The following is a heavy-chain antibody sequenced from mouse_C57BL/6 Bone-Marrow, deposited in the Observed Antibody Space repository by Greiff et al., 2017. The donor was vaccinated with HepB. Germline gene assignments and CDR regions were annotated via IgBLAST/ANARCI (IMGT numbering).Heavy chain of an antibody. CDR1: GFTFSDYG. Sequence: DVQLVESGGGLVQPGGSLKLSCAASGFTFSDYGMAWVRQAPRKGPEWVAFISNLAYSIYYADTVTGRFTISRENAKNTLYLEMSSLRSEDTAMYYCARRGITTVDWYFDVWGTGTTVTVSS. J-gene: IGHJ1*03. CDR2: ISNLAYSI. CDR3: ARRGITTVDWYFDV. V-gene: IGHV5-15*04. D-gene: IGHD1-1*01.